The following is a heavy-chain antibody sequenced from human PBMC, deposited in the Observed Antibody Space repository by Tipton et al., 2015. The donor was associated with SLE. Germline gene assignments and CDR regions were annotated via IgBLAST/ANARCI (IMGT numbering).Heavy chain of an antibody. Sequence: GSLRLSCTASGFTFTDYTMTWIRQAPGRGLEWISYVSRGGDTIYYADSVRGRFTLSRDNAKNSLFLQMDNLRPEDTAVYYCARDARYSDFNYFDPWGQGTLVTVSS. V-gene: IGHV3-11*01. J-gene: IGHJ5*02. CDR1: GFTFTDYT. CDR2: VSRGGDTI. CDR3: ARDARYSDFNYFDP. D-gene: IGHD2-15*01.